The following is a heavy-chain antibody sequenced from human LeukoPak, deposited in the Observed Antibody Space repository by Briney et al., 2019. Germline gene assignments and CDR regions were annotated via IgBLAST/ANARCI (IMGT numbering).Heavy chain of an antibody. V-gene: IGHV3-30*02. CDR3: AKEPSSSWYYFDY. D-gene: IGHD6-13*01. CDR2: IRYDGSNE. CDR1: GFTFSSYG. Sequence: PGGSLRLSCAASGFTFSSYGMHWVRQAPGKGLEWVAFIRYDGSNEYYADSVKGRFTISRDNSKNTLYLQMNSLRAEDTAVYYCAKEPSSSWYYFDYWGQGTLVTVSS. J-gene: IGHJ4*02.